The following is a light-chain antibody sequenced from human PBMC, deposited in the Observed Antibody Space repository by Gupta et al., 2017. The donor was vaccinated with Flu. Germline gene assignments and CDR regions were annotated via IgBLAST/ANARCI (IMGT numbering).Light chain of an antibody. CDR2: QDT. CDR3: QAWDRTTWV. Sequence: SYALTQPPSVSVSPGQTATIICSGDSLGDKYVSWYQQKPGQSSVLVIDQDTKRPPGSPERFSGSNSWTTATVTIRGTQPMDEDDYYCQAWDRTTWVFGGGTRLTVL. V-gene: IGLV3-1*01. CDR1: SLGDKY. J-gene: IGLJ3*02.